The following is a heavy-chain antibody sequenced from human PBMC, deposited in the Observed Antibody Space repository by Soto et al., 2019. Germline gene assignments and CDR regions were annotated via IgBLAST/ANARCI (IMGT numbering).Heavy chain of an antibody. J-gene: IGHJ4*02. V-gene: IGHV3-23*01. Sequence: EVQLLESGGGLVQPGGSLRLSCAASGFTFSSYAMSWVRQAPGKGLEWVSVISGSGDSTYYADSVKGRFTISRDNSKNTLYLQMTSLRAEDTAVYYCAKRTSGWYFDYWGQGTLVTVSS. D-gene: IGHD6-19*01. CDR3: AKRTSGWYFDY. CDR1: GFTFSSYA. CDR2: ISGSGDST.